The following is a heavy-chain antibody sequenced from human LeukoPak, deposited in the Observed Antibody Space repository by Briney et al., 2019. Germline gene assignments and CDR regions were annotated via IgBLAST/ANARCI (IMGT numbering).Heavy chain of an antibody. CDR2: MNPNSGNT. D-gene: IGHD3-22*01. Sequence: ASVKVSCKASGYTFTSYDINWVRQATGQGLEWRGWMNPNSGNTGYAQKFQGRVTMTRNTSISTAYMELSSLRSEDTAVYYCARRRGVRDSSGYYPWGQGTLVTVSS. J-gene: IGHJ5*02. V-gene: IGHV1-8*01. CDR1: GYTFTSYD. CDR3: ARRRGVRDSSGYYP.